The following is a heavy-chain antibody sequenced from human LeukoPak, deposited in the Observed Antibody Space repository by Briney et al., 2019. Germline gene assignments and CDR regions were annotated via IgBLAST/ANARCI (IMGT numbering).Heavy chain of an antibody. D-gene: IGHD3-9*01. CDR2: INHSGST. Sequence: SETLSLTCAVYGGSFSGYYWSWLRHPPGKGLEWIGEINHSGSTNYNPSLKSRGTISVDTSKNQFSLKLSSVTAADTAVYYCARDGLRYFDWLLSSYLDYWGQGTLVTVSS. CDR3: ARDGLRYFDWLLSSYLDY. CDR1: GGSFSGYY. V-gene: IGHV4-34*01. J-gene: IGHJ4*02.